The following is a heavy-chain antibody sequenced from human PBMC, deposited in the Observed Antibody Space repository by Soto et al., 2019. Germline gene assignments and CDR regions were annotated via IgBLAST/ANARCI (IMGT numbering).Heavy chain of an antibody. CDR1: GDSFSTGGDYY. CDR3: ARVLGSRVIVPGGYYMDV. D-gene: IGHD2-2*01. Sequence: QVQLQESGPGLVKPSQTLSLTCTVSGDSFSTGGDYYCSWIRQHPGKGLDWIGYIHYIVTAYYNPSLESRVTISVDTSKNQFSLEVNSVTAADTAVYYCARVLGSRVIVPGGYYMDVWGKGTTVTVSS. V-gene: IGHV4-31*03. CDR2: IHYIVTA. J-gene: IGHJ6*03.